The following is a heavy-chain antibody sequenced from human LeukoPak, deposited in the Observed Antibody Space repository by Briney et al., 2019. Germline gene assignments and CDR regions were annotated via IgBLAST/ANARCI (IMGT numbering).Heavy chain of an antibody. V-gene: IGHV5-51*01. J-gene: IGHJ3*02. CDR1: GYTFTSYW. CDR2: IYPGDSDT. CDR3: ASLKRGYYDSSGYYYSGGAFDI. Sequence: GESLQISCKGSGYTFTSYWIGWVRQLPGKGLEWMGIIYPGDSDTRYSPSFQGQVTISADKSISTAYLQWSSLKASDTAMYYCASLKRGYYDSSGYYYSGGAFDIWGQGTMVTVSS. D-gene: IGHD3-22*01.